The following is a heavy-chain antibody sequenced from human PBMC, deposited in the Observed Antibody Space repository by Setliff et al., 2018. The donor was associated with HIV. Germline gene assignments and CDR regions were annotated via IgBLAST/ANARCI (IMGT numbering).Heavy chain of an antibody. CDR1: GGTFSSYA. CDR2: IIPVFGTT. D-gene: IGHD3-22*01. Sequence: GASVKVSCKASGGTFSSYAISWVRQAPGQGLDWMGGIIPVFGTTNYAQKFQGRVTITADESTSTDYMELSSLRSEDTAVYYCARGGVYYYDSSGWSMDYWGQGTLVTVSS. CDR3: ARGGVYYYDSSGWSMDY. J-gene: IGHJ4*02. V-gene: IGHV1-69*13.